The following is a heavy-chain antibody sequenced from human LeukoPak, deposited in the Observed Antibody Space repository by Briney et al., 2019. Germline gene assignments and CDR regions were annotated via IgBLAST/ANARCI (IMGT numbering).Heavy chain of an antibody. V-gene: IGHV4-59*01. J-gene: IGHJ4*02. CDR1: SGSISGNS. Sequence: SETLSLTCTVSSGSISGNSWSWIRQSPGKGLEWIGQILYSGSTNYNPSLKSRVTISVAMSKNQFSLRLNSVTAADTAVYYCARGGSTNWSLDYWGQGTLVTVSS. CDR2: ILYSGST. D-gene: IGHD2-15*01. CDR3: ARGGSTNWSLDY.